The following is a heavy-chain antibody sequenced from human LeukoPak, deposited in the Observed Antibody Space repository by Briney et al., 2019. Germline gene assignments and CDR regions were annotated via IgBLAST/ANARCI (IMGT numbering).Heavy chain of an antibody. J-gene: IGHJ4*02. CDR1: GFTFSTYA. V-gene: IGHV3-30*14. CDR2: ISADGSNE. D-gene: IGHD3-10*01. CDR3: AREGTSGSCPADY. Sequence: EPGGSLRLSCAASGFTFSTYALHWVRQAPGKGLEWVAIISADGSNEYYADSVRGRFTISRDSSKNTVYLQMNSLRPADTAVYYCAREGTSGSCPADYWGQGTLVTVSS.